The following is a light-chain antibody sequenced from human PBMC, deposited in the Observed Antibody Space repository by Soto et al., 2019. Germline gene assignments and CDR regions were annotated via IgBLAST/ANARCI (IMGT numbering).Light chain of an antibody. Sequence: ALTQPPSASGSPGQSVTISCTGTSSDVGGYNYVSWYQQHPGKAPKLMIFEVSRRPSGVPDRFSGSKSGNTASLTVSGLQPEDEADYYCSSYAGSKSYVFGSGTKVTVL. CDR2: EVS. V-gene: IGLV2-8*01. CDR1: SSDVGGYNY. CDR3: SSYAGSKSYV. J-gene: IGLJ1*01.